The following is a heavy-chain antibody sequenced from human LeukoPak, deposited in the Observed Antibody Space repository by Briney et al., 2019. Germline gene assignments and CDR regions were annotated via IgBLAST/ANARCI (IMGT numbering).Heavy chain of an antibody. D-gene: IGHD3-22*01. CDR1: GFTFDDYT. J-gene: IGHJ1*01. CDR3: AKPVRGYYYDSSGYQH. V-gene: IGHV3-43*01. Sequence: GGSLRLSCAASGFTFDDYTMHWVRQAPGKGLEWVSLISWDGGSTYYADSVKGRFTISRDNSKNTLYLQMNSLRAEDTAVYYCAKPVRGYYYDSSGYQHWGQGTLVTVSS. CDR2: ISWDGGST.